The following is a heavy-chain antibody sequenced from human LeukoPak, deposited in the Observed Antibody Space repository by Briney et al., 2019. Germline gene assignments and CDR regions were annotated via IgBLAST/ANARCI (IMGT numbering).Heavy chain of an antibody. D-gene: IGHD2-2*01. CDR1: GGSFRGYY. CDR2: INHSGST. J-gene: IGHJ4*02. CDR3: ASTERCSTTCPLDY. Sequence: SESLSLTCAVYGGSFRGYYWSSSRQPPGKGLEWIGEINHSGSTNYKPSLKSRVTISLDTSMKKFSLKLNSVTAADTAVYYCASTERCSTTCPLDYWGKGTVDPVSS. V-gene: IGHV4-34*01.